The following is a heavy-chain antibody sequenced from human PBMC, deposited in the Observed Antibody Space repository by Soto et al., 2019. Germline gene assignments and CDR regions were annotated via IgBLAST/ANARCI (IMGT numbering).Heavy chain of an antibody. D-gene: IGHD2-21*02. J-gene: IGHJ6*02. CDR3: ASAYCGGDCSNYYYGTDV. CDR2: INAGNGNT. Sequence: QVQLVQSGAEEKKPGASVKVSCKASGYTFTSYAMHWVRQAPGQRLEWMGWINAGNGNTKYSQKFQGRVTITRDTSASTAYMELSSLRSEDTAVYYCASAYCGGDCSNYYYGTDVWGQGTTVTVSS. V-gene: IGHV1-3*05. CDR1: GYTFTSYA.